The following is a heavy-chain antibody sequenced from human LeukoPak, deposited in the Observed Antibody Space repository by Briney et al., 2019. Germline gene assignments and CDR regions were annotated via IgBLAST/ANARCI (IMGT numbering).Heavy chain of an antibody. CDR3: ARARITMVRGVIIDY. CDR2: INNSRST. Sequence: SETLSLTCAVYGGSFSGYYWSWIRQPPGKGLEWIGEINNSRSTNYNPSLKSRVTISVDPSKNQFSLKLSTVTAADTAVDYCARARITMVRGVIIDYWGQGTLVTVSS. CDR1: GGSFSGYY. J-gene: IGHJ4*02. V-gene: IGHV4-34*01. D-gene: IGHD3-10*01.